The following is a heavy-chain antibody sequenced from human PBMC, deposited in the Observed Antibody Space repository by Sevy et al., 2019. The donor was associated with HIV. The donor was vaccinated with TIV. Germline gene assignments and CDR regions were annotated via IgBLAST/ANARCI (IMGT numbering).Heavy chain of an antibody. D-gene: IGHD3-10*01. Sequence: GGSLRLSCAASGFTFSSYAMHWVRQAPGKGLEWVAVISYDGSNKYYADSVKGRFTISRDNSKNTLYLQMNSLRAEDTAVYYCARDSALWFGESHFGYWGQGTLVTVSS. V-gene: IGHV3-30-3*01. CDR1: GFTFSSYA. J-gene: IGHJ4*02. CDR3: ARDSALWFGESHFGY. CDR2: ISYDGSNK.